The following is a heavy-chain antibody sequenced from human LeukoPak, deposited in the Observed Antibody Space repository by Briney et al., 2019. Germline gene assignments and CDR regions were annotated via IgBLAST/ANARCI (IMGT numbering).Heavy chain of an antibody. CDR1: GGSLSSSSYY. Sequence: NPSETLSLTCTVSGGSLSSSSYYWGWIRQPPGKGLEWIGSIYYSGSTYYNPSLRSRVTISVDTSKNQFSLKLSSVTAADTAVYYCARDYGGHFAYWGQGTLVTVSS. J-gene: IGHJ4*02. CDR3: ARDYGGHFAY. D-gene: IGHD4-23*01. CDR2: IYYSGST. V-gene: IGHV4-39*02.